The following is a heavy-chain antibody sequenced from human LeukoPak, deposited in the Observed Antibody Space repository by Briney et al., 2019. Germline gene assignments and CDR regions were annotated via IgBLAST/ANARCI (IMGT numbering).Heavy chain of an antibody. J-gene: IGHJ4*02. V-gene: IGHV3-48*03. CDR3: ARDPAGVDY. CDR2: ISGGGSTM. CDR1: GFTFSNYE. D-gene: IGHD3-10*01. Sequence: GGSLRLSCAASGFTFSNYEMSWVRQAPGKGLEWVSYISGGGSTMYYAGSVKGRFTISRDNAKNSLFLQMISLRAEDTAVYYCARDPAGVDYWGQGTLVTVSS.